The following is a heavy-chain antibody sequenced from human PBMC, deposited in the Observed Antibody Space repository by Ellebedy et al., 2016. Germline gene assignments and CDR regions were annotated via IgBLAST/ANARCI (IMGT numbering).Heavy chain of an antibody. J-gene: IGHJ5*02. CDR3: AKDPIAAHFNWFDP. Sequence: GESLKISCAASGFTFSSYAMSWVRQAPGKGLEWVSAISGSGGSTYYADSVKGRFTISRDNSKNTLYLQMNSLRAEDTAVYYCAKDPIAAHFNWFDPWGQGTLVTVSS. CDR2: ISGSGGST. V-gene: IGHV3-23*01. CDR1: GFTFSSYA. D-gene: IGHD6-6*01.